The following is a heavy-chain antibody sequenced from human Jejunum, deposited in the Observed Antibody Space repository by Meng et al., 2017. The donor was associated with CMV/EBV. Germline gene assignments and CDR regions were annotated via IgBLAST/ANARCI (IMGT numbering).Heavy chain of an antibody. V-gene: IGHV7-4-1*02. CDR1: GHIFMNYS. Sequence: VQLVPSGSEWKNAGALWKLSCKASGHIFMNYSMKWVRQAPRQALESRGGINTNTGNPSYAQDFTGRFVISLATSVSPEYLQISGLKAEDTAVYYCAPGPANDYRSSYYFDYWGQGTLVTVSS. CDR2: INTNTGNP. CDR3: APGPANDYRSSYYFDY. J-gene: IGHJ4*02. D-gene: IGHD4-11*01.